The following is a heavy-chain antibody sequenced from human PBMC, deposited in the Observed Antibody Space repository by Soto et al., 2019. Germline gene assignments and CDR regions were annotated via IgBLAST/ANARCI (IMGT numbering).Heavy chain of an antibody. CDR1: GGLFNSYA. Sequence: QVQLVQSGAEVEKPGSSVKVSCTGSGGLFNSYAVSWVRQAPGHGLEWMGRIVPIFGTPNYAQKFQGRVTITSDESKSTAYMALSRLRSDHTAMYYCARARAITDEHQVMDVWGQGTTVIVSS. D-gene: IGHD1-26*01. J-gene: IGHJ6*02. CDR3: ARARAITDEHQVMDV. V-gene: IGHV1-69*15. CDR2: IVPIFGTP.